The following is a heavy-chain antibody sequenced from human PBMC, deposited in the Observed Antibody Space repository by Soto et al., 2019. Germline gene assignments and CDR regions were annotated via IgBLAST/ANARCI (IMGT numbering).Heavy chain of an antibody. CDR2: ISGSGIST. J-gene: IGHJ4*02. Sequence: EVPLLESGGGLVQPGGSLRLSCAASEFTFSSYAMSWVRQAPGKGLEWVSAISGSGISTYYADSVKGRFTISRDNSKXTXYXXMNSLRAEDTAVYYCAKLGYCSSTSCYSRDYYFDYWGQGTLVTVSS. V-gene: IGHV3-23*01. CDR3: AKLGYCSSTSCYSRDYYFDY. D-gene: IGHD2-2*01. CDR1: EFTFSSYA.